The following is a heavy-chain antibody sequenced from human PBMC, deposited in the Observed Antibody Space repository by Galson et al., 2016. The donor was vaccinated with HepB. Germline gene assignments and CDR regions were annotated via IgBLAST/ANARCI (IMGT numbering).Heavy chain of an antibody. Sequence: SLRLSCAASGFTFNSYAMHWVRQAPGKGLEFVAVISYDGSIKLYAESVKGRFTVSRDNSKNTLYLQMSNLGPEDTAVYYCARVTPVAGKNAWGQGTLVTVSS. V-gene: IGHV3-30-3*01. CDR3: ARVTPVAGKNA. J-gene: IGHJ5*02. D-gene: IGHD6-19*01. CDR2: ISYDGSIK. CDR1: GFTFNSYA.